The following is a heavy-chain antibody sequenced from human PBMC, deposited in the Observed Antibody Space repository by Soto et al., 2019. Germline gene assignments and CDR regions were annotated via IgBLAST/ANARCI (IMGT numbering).Heavy chain of an antibody. V-gene: IGHV3-53*01. D-gene: IGHD6-19*01. Sequence: EVQLVESGGGLVQPGGSLRLSCAVSGFTISTNYMSWVRQAPGKGLEWVSTIYTGGTTYYADSVKGRFTISRDNSKNTLYLQIDSLTAEDTAVYYCARDTSGWREGGFDYWGQGDLVTVSS. CDR1: GFTISTNY. CDR2: IYTGGTT. CDR3: ARDTSGWREGGFDY. J-gene: IGHJ4*02.